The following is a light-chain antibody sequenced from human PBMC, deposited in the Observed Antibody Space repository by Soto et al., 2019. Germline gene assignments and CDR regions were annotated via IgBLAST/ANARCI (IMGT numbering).Light chain of an antibody. Sequence: EVVLTQSPATLSLSPGERATLSCRASQSIGSTYLAWYQQKPGQAPRLLISGASTRATGIPDRFSGSGSGTDFTLTITRLEPEDLAVYYCQQYGDSPETFGQGTKVEIK. V-gene: IGKV3-20*01. CDR1: QSIGSTY. J-gene: IGKJ1*01. CDR3: QQYGDSPET. CDR2: GAS.